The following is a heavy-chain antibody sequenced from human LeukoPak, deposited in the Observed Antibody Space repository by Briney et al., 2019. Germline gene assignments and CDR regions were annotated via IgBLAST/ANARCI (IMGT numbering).Heavy chain of an antibody. J-gene: IGHJ1*01. CDR1: GFSVSSSY. V-gene: IGHV3-53*01. Sequence: GGSLRLSCAVSGFSVSSSYMNWVRQAPGKGLEWVSVIYSGGRILFADSVQGRFTISRDNSKNTLFLQMSSLRVEDTALYYCARDPAGGTYRSHLLHWGLGTLVTVSS. D-gene: IGHD1-26*01. CDR3: ARDPAGGTYRSHLLH. CDR2: IYSGGRI.